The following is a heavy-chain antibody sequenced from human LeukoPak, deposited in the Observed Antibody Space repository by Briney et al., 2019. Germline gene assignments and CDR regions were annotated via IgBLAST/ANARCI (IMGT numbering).Heavy chain of an antibody. CDR1: GGSFSGYY. D-gene: IGHD3-3*01. Sequence: PSETLSLTCAVYGGSFSGYYWSWIRQPPGKGLEWIGEINHSGSTNYNPSLKSRVTISVDTSKNQFSLKLSSVTAADTAVYYCARGRGNYDFWSGYGYWGQGTLAAVSS. V-gene: IGHV4-34*01. CDR2: INHSGST. CDR3: ARGRGNYDFWSGYGY. J-gene: IGHJ4*02.